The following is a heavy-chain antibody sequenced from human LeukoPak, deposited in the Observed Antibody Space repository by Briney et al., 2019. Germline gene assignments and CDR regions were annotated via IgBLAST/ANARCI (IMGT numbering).Heavy chain of an antibody. CDR2: ISGSAVIT. CDR3: AKSRLSGINDAFDI. J-gene: IGHJ3*02. Sequence: GGSLRLSCAASGFSFSNYAMSWVRQAPGKGLEWVSAISGSAVITFYADSVKGRFTISRDNSKNTLYLQMNSLRAEDTALYYCAKSRLSGINDAFDIWGQGTMVTVSS. CDR1: GFSFSNYA. V-gene: IGHV3-23*01. D-gene: IGHD3-3*01.